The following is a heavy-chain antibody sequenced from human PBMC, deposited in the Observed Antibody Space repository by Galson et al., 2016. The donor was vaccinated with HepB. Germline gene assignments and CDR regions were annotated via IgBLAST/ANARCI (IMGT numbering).Heavy chain of an antibody. CDR2: IYYDGSDQ. V-gene: IGHV3-33*01. Sequence: SLRLSCAASGFTFSTYGMHWVRQGKGLEWLALIYYDGSDQYYADSVKGRFTISRDNSKNTLYLQMDSLRPEDTAVYYCAREHDSTEVGAFDIWGQGTVVIVSS. CDR1: GFTFSTYG. J-gene: IGHJ3*02. D-gene: IGHD2-15*01. CDR3: AREHDSTEVGAFDI.